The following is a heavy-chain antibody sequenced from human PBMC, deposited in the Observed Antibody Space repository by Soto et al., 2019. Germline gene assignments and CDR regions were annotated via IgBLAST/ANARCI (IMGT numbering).Heavy chain of an antibody. CDR1: GGSITSANW. CDR2: CSQRGIT. V-gene: IGHV4-4*02. CDR3: ARVLRGWFDP. J-gene: IGHJ5*02. Sequence: LSLTCAVSGGSITSANWCTWVRKPPGGGRDWIGECSQRGITNYKASLKSRVTMSVDKTQNDFTLKLTSVSGADTAVYYCARVLRGWFDPWGQGTPVTVSS.